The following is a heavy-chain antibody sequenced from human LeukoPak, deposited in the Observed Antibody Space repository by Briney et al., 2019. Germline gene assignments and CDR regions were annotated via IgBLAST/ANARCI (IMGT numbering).Heavy chain of an antibody. CDR1: GLTFVKYW. J-gene: IGHJ4*01. D-gene: IGHD2/OR15-2a*01. V-gene: IGHV3-74*03. CDR2: VNGDGTGT. Sequence: PGGSLRLSCAASGLTFVKYWMHWVRQAPGKGLVWVSRVNGDGTGTTYADSVRGRFTISRDNAKNTVYLQMNSLRAEDTAVYYCATGLGFYYDYWGHGTRVTVSS. CDR3: ATGLGFYYDY.